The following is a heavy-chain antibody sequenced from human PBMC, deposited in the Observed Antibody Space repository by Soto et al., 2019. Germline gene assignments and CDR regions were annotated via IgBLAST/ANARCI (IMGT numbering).Heavy chain of an antibody. J-gene: IGHJ4*02. CDR2: ISGSGGST. CDR1: GFTFSSCA. CDR3: AKEPEGDIVVVTAPRY. Sequence: GGSLRLSCAASGFTFSSCAMSWVRQAPGKGLEWVSAISGSGGSTYYADSVKGRFTISRDNSKNTLYLQMNSLRAEDTAVYYCAKEPEGDIVVVTAPRYWGQGTLVTVSS. V-gene: IGHV3-23*01. D-gene: IGHD2-21*02.